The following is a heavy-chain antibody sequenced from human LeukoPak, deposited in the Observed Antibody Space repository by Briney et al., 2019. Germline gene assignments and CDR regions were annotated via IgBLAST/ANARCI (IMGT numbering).Heavy chain of an antibody. J-gene: IGHJ4*02. CDR2: ISGSGGST. D-gene: IGHD3-22*01. CDR3: AKTYYYDSSGYTYFDY. CDR1: GFTFSSYA. Sequence: AGGSLRLSCAASGFTFSSYAMSWVRQAPGKGLEWVSAISGSGGSTYYADSVKGRFTISRDNSKNTLYLQMNSLRAVDTAVYYCAKTYYYDSSGYTYFDYWGQGTLVTVSS. V-gene: IGHV3-23*01.